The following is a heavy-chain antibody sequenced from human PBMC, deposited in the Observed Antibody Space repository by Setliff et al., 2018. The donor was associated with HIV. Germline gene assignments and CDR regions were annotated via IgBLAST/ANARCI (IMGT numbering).Heavy chain of an antibody. CDR2: IGGHGSII. CDR3: AREKFENGDYEFVSTFDS. CDR1: GLIFSSYE. Sequence: GSLRLSCAASGLIFSSYEMNWVRQAPGKGLEWISFIGGHGSIIHYADSVKGRFTISRDNGKKSLYLQMDSLRDEDTAVYYCAREKFENGDYEFVSTFDSWGQGTLVTVSS. J-gene: IGHJ4*02. D-gene: IGHD4-17*01. V-gene: IGHV3-48*03.